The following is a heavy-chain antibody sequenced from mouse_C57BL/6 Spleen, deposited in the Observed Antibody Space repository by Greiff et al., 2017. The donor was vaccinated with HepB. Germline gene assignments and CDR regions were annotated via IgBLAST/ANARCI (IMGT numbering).Heavy chain of an antibody. J-gene: IGHJ3*01. CDR3: AREDYGSNFAY. D-gene: IGHD1-1*01. V-gene: IGHV1-82*01. CDR2: IYPGDGDT. Sequence: VQLQQSGPELVKPGASVKISCKASGYAFSSSWMNWVKQRPGKGLEWIGRIYPGDGDTNYNGKFKGKATLTADKSSSTAYMQLSSLTSEDSAVYFCAREDYGSNFAYWGQGTLVTVSA. CDR1: GYAFSSSW.